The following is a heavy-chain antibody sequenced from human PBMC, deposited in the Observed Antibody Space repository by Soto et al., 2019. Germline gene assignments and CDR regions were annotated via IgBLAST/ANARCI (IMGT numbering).Heavy chain of an antibody. D-gene: IGHD6-13*01. CDR2: IWYDGSNK. J-gene: IGHJ4*02. Sequence: QVQLVESGGGVVQPGRSLRLSCAASGFTFSSYGMQWVRQAPGKGLEWVAVIWYDGSNKYYADSVKGRFTISRDNSKNTLYLQMNSLRAEDTAVYYCARDYSSSWYWSDYWGQGTLVTVSS. V-gene: IGHV3-33*01. CDR3: ARDYSSSWYWSDY. CDR1: GFTFSSYG.